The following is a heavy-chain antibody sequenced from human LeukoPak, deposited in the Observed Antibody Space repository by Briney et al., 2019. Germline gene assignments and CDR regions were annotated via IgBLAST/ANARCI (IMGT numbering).Heavy chain of an antibody. CDR3: ASARIIGTTSLFDY. CDR1: GGSISSGSYY. Sequence: SETLSLTCTVSGGSISSGSYYWSWIRQPAGKGLEWIGYIYYSGSTNCNPSLESRVTVSLDTSKNQFSLKLSSVTAADTAVYYCASARIIGTTSLFDYWGQGTLVTVSS. J-gene: IGHJ4*02. V-gene: IGHV4-61*10. CDR2: IYYSGST. D-gene: IGHD1-7*01.